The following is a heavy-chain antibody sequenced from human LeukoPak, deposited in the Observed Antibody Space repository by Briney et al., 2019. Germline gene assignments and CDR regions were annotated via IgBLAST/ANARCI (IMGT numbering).Heavy chain of an antibody. CDR2: IFYSGGT. J-gene: IGHJ3*02. CDR1: GASLSTYY. V-gene: IGHV4-59*01. Sequence: PSETLSLTCIVSGASLSTYYGTWIRQAPGKGLEWIGYIFYSGGTNYNSSLKSLVTLSIDTSKNQFSLELTSVTDADTAVYYCARDKWAPRYAFDIWGQGTMVTVSS. CDR3: ARDKWAPRYAFDI. D-gene: IGHD1-26*01.